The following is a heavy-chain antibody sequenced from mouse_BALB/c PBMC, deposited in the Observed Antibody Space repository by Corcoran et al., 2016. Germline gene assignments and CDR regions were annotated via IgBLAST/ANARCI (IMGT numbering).Heavy chain of an antibody. J-gene: IGHJ2*01. CDR3: ARYGYYFDY. CDR1: GYTFTNYG. D-gene: IGHD1-2*01. V-gene: IGHV9-3-1*01. CDR2: INTYTGEP. Sequence: QIQLVQSGPELKKPGETVKISCKASGYTFTNYGMNWVKQAPGKGLKWMGWINTYTGEPTYADDFKGRFAFSLETSASTAYLQINNLKNEDTATSFCARYGYYFDYWGQGTTLTVSS.